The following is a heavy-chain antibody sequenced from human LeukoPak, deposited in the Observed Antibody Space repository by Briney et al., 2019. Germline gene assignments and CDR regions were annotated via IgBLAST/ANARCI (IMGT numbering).Heavy chain of an antibody. CDR2: IKRDGGDK. Sequence: GGSLRLSCAASGFTFSSFWMSWVRQAPGKGLEWVANIKRDGGDKYYVDSVKGRFSISRDNAKNSLYLHMNSLRAEDTAVYYCARVYYSAHFDYWGQGTLVTVSS. CDR3: ARVYYSAHFDY. V-gene: IGHV3-7*05. D-gene: IGHD3-10*01. J-gene: IGHJ4*02. CDR1: GFTFSSFW.